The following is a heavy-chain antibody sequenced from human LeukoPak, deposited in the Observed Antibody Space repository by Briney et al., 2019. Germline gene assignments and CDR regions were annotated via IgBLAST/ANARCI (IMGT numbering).Heavy chain of an antibody. CDR2: ISAYNGNT. Sequence: ASVKVSCKASGYTFTSYGIRWVRQAPGQGLEWMGWISAYNGNTNYAQKLQGRVTMTTDTSTSTAYMELRSLRSDDTAVYYCARDLKSAAAGRDYYYYGMDVWGQGTTVTVSS. CDR1: GYTFTSYG. D-gene: IGHD6-13*01. CDR3: ARDLKSAAAGRDYYYYGMDV. V-gene: IGHV1-18*01. J-gene: IGHJ6*02.